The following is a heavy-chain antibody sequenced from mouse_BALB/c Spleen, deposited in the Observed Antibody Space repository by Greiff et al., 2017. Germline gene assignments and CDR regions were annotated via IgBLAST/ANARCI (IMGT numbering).Heavy chain of an antibody. CDR1: GFTFSSYT. Sequence: EVMLVESGGGLVKPGGSLKLSCAASGFTFSSYTMSWVRQTPEKRLEWVATISSGGSYTYYPDSVKGRFTISRDNAKNTLYLQMSSLKSEDTAMYYCTRDGQRRGFDYWGQGTTLTVSS. D-gene: IGHD2-12*01. J-gene: IGHJ2*01. CDR3: TRDGQRRGFDY. CDR2: ISSGGSYT. V-gene: IGHV5-6-4*01.